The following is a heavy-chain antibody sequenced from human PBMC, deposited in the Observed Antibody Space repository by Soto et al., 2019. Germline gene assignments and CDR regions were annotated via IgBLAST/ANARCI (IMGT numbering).Heavy chain of an antibody. CDR3: ARQVSGLYHYYYYYYMDV. CDR1: GGSISSYY. D-gene: IGHD6-19*01. Sequence: SETLSLTCTVSGGSISSYYWSWIRQPPGKGLEWIGYIYYSGSTNYNPSLKSRVTISVDTSKNQFSLKLSSVTAADTAVYYCARQVSGLYHYYYYYYMDVWGKGTTVTVSS. CDR2: IYYSGST. J-gene: IGHJ6*03. V-gene: IGHV4-59*08.